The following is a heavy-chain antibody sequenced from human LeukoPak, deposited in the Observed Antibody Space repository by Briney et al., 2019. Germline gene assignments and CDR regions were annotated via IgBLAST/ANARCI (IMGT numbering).Heavy chain of an antibody. CDR3: AKPLRGEYAFDI. D-gene: IGHD2-21*01. Sequence: GGSLRLSCAASGFTFSSYGMSWVRQAPGKGLEWVSAISGSGGSTYYADSVKGRFTISRDNSKNTLYLQMNSLRAEDTAVYYCAKPLRGEYAFDIWGQGTMVTVSS. V-gene: IGHV3-23*01. CDR2: ISGSGGST. J-gene: IGHJ3*02. CDR1: GFTFSSYG.